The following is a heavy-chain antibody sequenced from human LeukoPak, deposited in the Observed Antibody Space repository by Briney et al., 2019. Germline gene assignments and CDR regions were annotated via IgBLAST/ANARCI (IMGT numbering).Heavy chain of an antibody. CDR2: ISGSGGST. D-gene: IGHD2-21*02. Sequence: GGSLRLSCAASGFTFSSYAMSWVRQAPGKGLEWVSAISGSGGSTYYADSVKGRFTISRDNSKNTLYLQMNSLRAEDTAVYYCARQAYCGGDCYSLAFDIWGQGTMVTVSS. CDR1: GFTFSSYA. V-gene: IGHV3-23*01. CDR3: ARQAYCGGDCYSLAFDI. J-gene: IGHJ3*02.